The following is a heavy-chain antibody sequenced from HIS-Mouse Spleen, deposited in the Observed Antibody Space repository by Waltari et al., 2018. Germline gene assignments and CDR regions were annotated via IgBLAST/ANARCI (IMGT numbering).Heavy chain of an antibody. J-gene: IGHJ4*02. CDR1: GFTFSIYS. CDR2: ISSSSSYI. D-gene: IGHD6-13*01. CDR3: ARAGIAAAYYFDY. Sequence: EVQLVESGGGLVKPGGSVRLSCSASGFTFSIYSWHWCCQAPGKGLEWVSSISSSSSYIYYAESVKRRFTISRDNAKNSLYLQMNSLRAEDTAVYYCARAGIAAAYYFDYWGQGTLVTVSS. V-gene: IGHV3-21*01.